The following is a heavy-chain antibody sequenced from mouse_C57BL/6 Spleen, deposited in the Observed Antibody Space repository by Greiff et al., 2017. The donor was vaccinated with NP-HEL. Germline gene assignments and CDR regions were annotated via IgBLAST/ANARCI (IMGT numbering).Heavy chain of an antibody. J-gene: IGHJ4*01. V-gene: IGHV1-80*01. CDR2: IYPGDGAT. Sequence: QVQLQQSGAELVKPGASVKISCKASGYAFSSYWMNWVKQRPGKGLEWIGQIYPGDGATTYNGKFKGKATLTADKSSSTAYMQLSSLTSEDSAVYFCARSPYGSSYRYAMDYWGQGTSVTVSS. CDR3: ARSPYGSSYRYAMDY. D-gene: IGHD1-1*01. CDR1: GYAFSSYW.